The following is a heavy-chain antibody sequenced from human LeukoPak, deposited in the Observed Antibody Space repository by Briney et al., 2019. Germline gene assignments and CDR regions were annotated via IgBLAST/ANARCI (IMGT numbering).Heavy chain of an antibody. V-gene: IGHV3-20*04. CDR2: INWDGTNT. J-gene: IGHJ4*02. CDR3: VKDVSSNWYSFDY. CDR1: GGTTDDYG. D-gene: IGHD6-13*01. Sequence: GGSLRLYCAASGGTTDDYGMSWVRQAPGKGLEWVSGINWDGTNTYYAESVKGRFTISRDSAEKSLYLQMNSLRDDDTAFYYCVKDVSSNWYSFDYWGQGTLVTVSS.